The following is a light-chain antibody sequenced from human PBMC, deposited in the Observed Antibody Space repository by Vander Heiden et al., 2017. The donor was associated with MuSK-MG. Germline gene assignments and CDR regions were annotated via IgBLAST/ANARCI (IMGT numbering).Light chain of an antibody. CDR3: CSYTSSSTVV. CDR1: SSDVGGDNY. CDR2: DVS. Sequence: QSALTQPASVSGSPVQSPPISCPGTSSDVGGDNYVSCSHQHPGKAPKLLIYDVSNRPSRVSNRFSAPKSGTTASRPIPVHQAEEEADYYCCSYTSSSTVVFGGGTKLTVL. J-gene: IGLJ2*01. V-gene: IGLV2-14*01.